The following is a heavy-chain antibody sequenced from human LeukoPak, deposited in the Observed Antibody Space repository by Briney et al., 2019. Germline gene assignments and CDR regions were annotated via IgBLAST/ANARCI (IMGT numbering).Heavy chain of an antibody. CDR1: GGSISSSNW. D-gene: IGHD3-10*01. Sequence: SETLSLTCAVSGGSISSSNWWSWVRQPPGKGLEWMWEIFHTLITNYNPSPKSRVTISVDMSKTQFYLMLNSVTAADTAVYYCARELVRGVLGYWGQGTLVTVSS. J-gene: IGHJ4*02. CDR3: ARELVRGVLGY. V-gene: IGHV4-4*02. CDR2: IFHTLIT.